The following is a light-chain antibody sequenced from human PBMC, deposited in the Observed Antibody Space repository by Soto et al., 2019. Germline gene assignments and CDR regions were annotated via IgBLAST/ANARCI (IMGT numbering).Light chain of an antibody. V-gene: IGKV3-20*01. Sequence: EIVMTQSPATLSVSPGERATFSCRAIQTVTRNYLAWHQQKPGQTPRLLVYGASSRATGIPDRFSGSGSGTDFTLTISRLEPEDFAVYYCQQYNNWPPITFGQGTRLEIK. CDR3: QQYNNWPPIT. CDR2: GAS. J-gene: IGKJ5*01. CDR1: QTVTRNY.